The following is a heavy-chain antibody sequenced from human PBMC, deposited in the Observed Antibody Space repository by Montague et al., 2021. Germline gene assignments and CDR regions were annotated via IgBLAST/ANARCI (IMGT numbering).Heavy chain of an antibody. CDR1: GDSISRYY. CDR3: ARSPTQWLVFGY. CDR2: FYYSGST. V-gene: IGHV4-59*01. D-gene: IGHD6-19*01. J-gene: IGHJ4*02. Sequence: SETLSLTCTVSGDSISRYYWSWIRQHRGKGLEWIGYFYYSGSTNDNPSLKSRVTMSLDTSKNQFSLKLSSVTAADTAIYYCARSPTQWLVFGYWGQGTLVTVSS.